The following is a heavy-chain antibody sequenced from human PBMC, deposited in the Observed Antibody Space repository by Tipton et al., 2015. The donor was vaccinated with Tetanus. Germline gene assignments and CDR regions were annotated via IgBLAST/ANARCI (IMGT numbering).Heavy chain of an antibody. Sequence: TLSLTCNVTGALLTPGGYSWGWIRQQAGKGLGWIGYIYQTGSTYFNPSLRSGLTMSFKMSKNHFSLKLTSVTAADTAVYYCVRGRGLGAYSYGFEYWGQGALVSVS. J-gene: IGHJ4*02. V-gene: IGHV4-30-2*01. D-gene: IGHD5-18*01. CDR3: VRGRGLGAYSYGFEY. CDR1: GALLTPGGYS. CDR2: IYQTGST.